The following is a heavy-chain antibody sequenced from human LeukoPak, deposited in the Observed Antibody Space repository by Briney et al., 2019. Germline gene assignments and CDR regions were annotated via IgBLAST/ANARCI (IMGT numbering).Heavy chain of an antibody. J-gene: IGHJ4*02. D-gene: IGHD2-15*01. CDR2: IYHSGST. Sequence: SETLSLTCAVSGGSISNGGYSWNWIRQPPGKGLEWIGYIYHSGSTSYNPSLKSRVTISVDRSKNQFSLKLSSVTAADTAVYYCAILRRYCSGDSCYSDFYYFDYWGQGTLVTVSS. CDR3: AILRRYCSGDSCYSDFYYFDY. V-gene: IGHV4-30-2*01. CDR1: GGSISNGGYS.